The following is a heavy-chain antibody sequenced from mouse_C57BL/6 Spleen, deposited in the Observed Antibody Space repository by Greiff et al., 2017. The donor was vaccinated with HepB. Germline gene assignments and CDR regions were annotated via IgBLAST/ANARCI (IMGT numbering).Heavy chain of an antibody. CDR2: IYPGSGST. V-gene: IGHV1-55*01. CDR3: ARHYYGSSSYWYFDV. Sequence: QVQLQQSGAELVKPGASVKMSCKASGYTFTSYWITWVKQRPGQGLEWIGDIYPGSGSTNYNEKFKSKATLTVDTSSSTAYMQLSSLTSEDSAVYYCARHYYGSSSYWYFDVWGTGTTVTVSS. D-gene: IGHD1-1*01. J-gene: IGHJ1*03. CDR1: GYTFTSYW.